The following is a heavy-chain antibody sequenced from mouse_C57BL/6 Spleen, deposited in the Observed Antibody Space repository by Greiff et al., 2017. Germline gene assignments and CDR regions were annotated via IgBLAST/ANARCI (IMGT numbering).Heavy chain of an antibody. CDR3: ARGGIYDGYGGFAY. J-gene: IGHJ3*01. Sequence: EVQLQQSGPELVKPGASVKISCKASGYTFTDYYMNWVKQSHGKSLEWIGDINPNNGGTSYNQKFKGKATLTVDKSSSTAYMELRSLTSEDSAVYYCARGGIYDGYGGFAYWGQGTLVTVSA. CDR1: GYTFTDYY. V-gene: IGHV1-26*01. D-gene: IGHD2-3*01. CDR2: INPNNGGT.